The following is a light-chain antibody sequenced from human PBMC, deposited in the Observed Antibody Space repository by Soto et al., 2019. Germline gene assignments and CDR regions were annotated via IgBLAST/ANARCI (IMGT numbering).Light chain of an antibody. CDR1: SSDVGGYNY. CDR2: DVS. Sequence: QSVLTQPASVSGSPGQSITISCTGTSSDVGGYNYVSWYQQHPGKAPKLMIYDVSNRPSGVSDRFSASKSGNTASLTISGLQAEDEADYYCSSYTSNSTWVFGGGTKLTVL. CDR3: SSYTSNSTWV. V-gene: IGLV2-14*01. J-gene: IGLJ3*02.